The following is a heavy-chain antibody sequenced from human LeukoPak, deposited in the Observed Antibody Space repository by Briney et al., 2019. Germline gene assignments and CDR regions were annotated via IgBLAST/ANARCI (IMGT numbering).Heavy chain of an antibody. Sequence: PGGSLRLSCAASGFTFSSYAMSWVRQAPGKGLEWVSAISGSGGSTYYADSVKGRFTISRDNAKNSLYLQMNSLRAEDTAVYYCARDMLGSYYYGSGSRDYGMDVWGQGTTVTVSS. CDR2: ISGSGGST. CDR1: GFTFSSYA. V-gene: IGHV3-23*01. CDR3: ARDMLGSYYYGSGSRDYGMDV. J-gene: IGHJ6*02. D-gene: IGHD3-10*01.